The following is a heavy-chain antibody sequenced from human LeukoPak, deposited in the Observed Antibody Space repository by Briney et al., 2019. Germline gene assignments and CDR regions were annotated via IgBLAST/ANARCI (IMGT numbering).Heavy chain of an antibody. CDR3: AREDSSSWDSRWFDP. Sequence: PGGSLRLSCAASGFTFSSYTMNWVRQAPGKGLEWVSSISSVGNYIYYADSVKGRFTISRDNVKNSLYLQMNSLRVEDTAVYYCAREDSSSWDSRWFDPWGQGTLVTVSS. J-gene: IGHJ5*02. V-gene: IGHV3-21*01. CDR1: GFTFSSYT. CDR2: ISSVGNYI. D-gene: IGHD6-13*01.